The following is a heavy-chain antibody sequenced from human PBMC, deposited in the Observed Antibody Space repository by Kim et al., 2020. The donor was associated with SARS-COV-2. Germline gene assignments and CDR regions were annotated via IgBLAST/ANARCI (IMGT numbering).Heavy chain of an antibody. CDR1: GGSISSYY. CDR2: IYYSGST. J-gene: IGHJ2*01. D-gene: IGHD2-15*01. V-gene: IGHV4-59*01. Sequence: SETLSLTCTVSGGSISSYYWSWIRQPPGKGLEWIGHIYYSGSTNYNPSLKSRVTISGDTSKNQFSLKLSSVTAADTAAYYCASALQITMVADSWYFELWGPGTLVSVSS. CDR3: ASALQITMVADSWYFEL.